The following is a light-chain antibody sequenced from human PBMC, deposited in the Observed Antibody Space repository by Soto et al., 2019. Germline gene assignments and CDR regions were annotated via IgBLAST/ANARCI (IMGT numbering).Light chain of an antibody. J-gene: IGLJ1*01. CDR3: QVWDSSTV. CDR1: NIGSKN. V-gene: IGLV3-9*01. CDR2: RDS. Sequence: SYELTQPLSVSVALGQTARITCGGNNIGSKNVHWYQQKPGQAPVLVIYRDSNRPSGIPERFSGSNSGNTATLTISRAQAGDEANYYCQVWDSSTVFGTGTK.